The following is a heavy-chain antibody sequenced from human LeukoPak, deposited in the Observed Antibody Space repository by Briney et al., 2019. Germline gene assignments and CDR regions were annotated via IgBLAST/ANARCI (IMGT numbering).Heavy chain of an antibody. Sequence: GRSLRLSCTASGFTFGGYAMSWVRQAPGKGLEWVGFIRSKAYGGTTEYAASVKGRFTISRDDSKSIAYLQMNSLKTEDTAVYYCTRGPPPVEMATINYYYYGMDVWGQGTTVTVSS. CDR1: GFTFGGYA. D-gene: IGHD5-24*01. V-gene: IGHV3-49*04. J-gene: IGHJ6*02. CDR3: TRGPPPVEMATINYYYYGMDV. CDR2: IRSKAYGGTT.